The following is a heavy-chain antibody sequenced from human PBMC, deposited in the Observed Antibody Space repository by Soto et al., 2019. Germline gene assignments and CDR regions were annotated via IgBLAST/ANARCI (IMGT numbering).Heavy chain of an antibody. D-gene: IGHD2-21*02. CDR2: IRNSGSTK. CDR3: ERVDLGDALDY. CDR1: GITRSSHE. J-gene: IGHJ4*02. Sequence: EVQLVESGGDMVQPGGSLRLSCVASGITRSSHEVTWVRQAPGKGLEWLTYIRNSGSTKHYADSVKGRFTVSRDNAKNSVFLQMNSLRAADTAIYYCERVDLGDALDYWGQGTLVTVSS. V-gene: IGHV3-48*03.